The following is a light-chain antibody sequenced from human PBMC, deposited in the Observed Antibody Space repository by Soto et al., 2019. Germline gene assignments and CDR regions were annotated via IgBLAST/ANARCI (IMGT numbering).Light chain of an antibody. V-gene: IGLV1-51*02. CDR1: SSNIGNNY. Sequence: QSVLTQPPSVSAAPGQKVTISCSGSSSNIGNNYVSWYQQLPGTAPKLLIYENNKRPSGIPDRFSGSKSGTSATLGITGLQTGDEADYYCGTWDSSLSPYAFGTGTKLTVL. J-gene: IGLJ1*01. CDR2: ENN. CDR3: GTWDSSLSPYA.